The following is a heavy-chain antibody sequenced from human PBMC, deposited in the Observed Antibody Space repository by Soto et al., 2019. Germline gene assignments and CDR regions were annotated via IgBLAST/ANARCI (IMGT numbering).Heavy chain of an antibody. Sequence: LRLSCVASGFTVSWNHVSWVRQAPGKGLEWVSVIYSGDGPYYADSVRGRFTMSRDNSQSTLYLQMNSLRAEDSAIYYCAAAVGSEYFDYWGQGTLVTVSS. CDR1: GFTVSWNH. D-gene: IGHD6-13*01. V-gene: IGHV3-66*01. CDR3: AAAVGSEYFDY. CDR2: IYSGDGP. J-gene: IGHJ4*02.